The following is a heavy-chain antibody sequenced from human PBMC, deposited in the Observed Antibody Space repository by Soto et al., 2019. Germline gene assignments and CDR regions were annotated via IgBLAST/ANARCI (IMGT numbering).Heavy chain of an antibody. V-gene: IGHV1-46*03. CDR3: AILRTRYSMMGVLFDY. D-gene: IGHD3-22*01. Sequence: ASVKVSCKASGYTFTSYYMHWVRQAPGQGLEWMGIINPSGGSTSYAQKFQGRVTMTRDTSTSTVYMELSSLRSEDTAVYYCAILRTRYSMMGVLFDYWGQGTLVTVSS. CDR1: GYTFTSYY. CDR2: INPSGGST. J-gene: IGHJ4*02.